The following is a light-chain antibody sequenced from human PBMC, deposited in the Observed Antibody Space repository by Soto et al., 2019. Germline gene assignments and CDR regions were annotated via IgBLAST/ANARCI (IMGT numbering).Light chain of an antibody. CDR2: GAS. Sequence: EIVMTQSPATLSVSPGERATLSCRASQSVSSTFAWYQQKPGQAPRLLIYGASTRATGIPARFSGSGSGTEFTLTITSLQSEDFAVYYCQQYINWSWAFGHGTKVENK. CDR3: QQYINWSWA. V-gene: IGKV3-15*01. CDR1: QSVSST. J-gene: IGKJ1*01.